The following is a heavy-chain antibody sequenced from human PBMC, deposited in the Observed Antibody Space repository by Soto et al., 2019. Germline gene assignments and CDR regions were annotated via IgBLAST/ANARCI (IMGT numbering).Heavy chain of an antibody. Sequence: GGSLRLSCAAYGFPFSSTDMSWVRQAPGKGLEWVSTILDTGTTVFYADSVKGRFTVSRDNSNNTLYVQMNNLRADDTAVYYCVKNSGWFNTWGQGALVTVSS. D-gene: IGHD3-10*01. J-gene: IGHJ5*02. CDR3: VKNSGWFNT. CDR1: GFPFSSTD. CDR2: ILDTGTTV. V-gene: IGHV3-23*01.